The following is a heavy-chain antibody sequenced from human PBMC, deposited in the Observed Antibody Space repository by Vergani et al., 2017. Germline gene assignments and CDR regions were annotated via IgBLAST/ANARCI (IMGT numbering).Heavy chain of an antibody. V-gene: IGHV4-34*01. J-gene: IGHJ6*02. Sequence: QVQLQQWGAGLLKPSETLSLTCAVYGRSFSGYYWSWIRQPPGKGLEWIGEINHSGSTNYNPSLKSRVTISVDTSKNQFSLKLSSVTAADTAVYYCARGLYCSSTSCDFAYYYGMDVWGQGTTVTVSS. CDR1: GRSFSGYY. CDR2: INHSGST. D-gene: IGHD2-2*01. CDR3: ARGLYCSSTSCDFAYYYGMDV.